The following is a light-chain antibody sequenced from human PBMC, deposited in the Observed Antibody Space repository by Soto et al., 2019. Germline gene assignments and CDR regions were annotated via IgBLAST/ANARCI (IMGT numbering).Light chain of an antibody. CDR2: GAS. V-gene: IGKV3-15*01. CDR1: QRISNN. CDR3: QQYNNWPLS. J-gene: IGKJ4*01. Sequence: EIVMTQSPATLSVSPGERATLSCRASQRISNNFAWYQQKPGQAPRLLIYGASTRATDIPARFSGSGSGAEFTLTISSLQSEDFAVYYCQQYNNWPLSFGGGTKVEIK.